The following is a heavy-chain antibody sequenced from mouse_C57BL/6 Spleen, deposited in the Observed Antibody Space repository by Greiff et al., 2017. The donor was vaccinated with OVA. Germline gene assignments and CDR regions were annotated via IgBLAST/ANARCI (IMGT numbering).Heavy chain of an antibody. CDR2: IDPSDSYT. V-gene: IGHV1-69*01. Sequence: VQLQQPGAELVMPGASVKLSCKASGYTFTSYWMHWVKQRPGQGLEWIGEIDPSDSYTNYNQKFKGKSTLTVDKSSSTAYMQLSSLTSEDSAVYYCVSYDYDWFAYWGQGTLVTVSA. J-gene: IGHJ3*01. CDR3: VSYDYDWFAY. D-gene: IGHD2-4*01. CDR1: GYTFTSYW.